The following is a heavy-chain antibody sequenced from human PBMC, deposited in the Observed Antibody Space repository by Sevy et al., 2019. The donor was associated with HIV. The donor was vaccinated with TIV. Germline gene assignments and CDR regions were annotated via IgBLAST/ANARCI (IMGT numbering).Heavy chain of an antibody. CDR3: STDPIIVLLVTDGMDV. V-gene: IGHV3-15*01. D-gene: IGHD2-8*02. Sequence: GGSLRLSCAASGFTFYYAWMSWVRQAPGKGLEWVGRIKSKADGGTTEYAAAVKGRFTISRDDSKNTLYLQMNSLKTEDTAIYCCSTDPIIVLLVTDGMDVWGQGTTVTVSS. CDR1: GFTFYYAW. CDR2: IKSKADGGTT. J-gene: IGHJ6*02.